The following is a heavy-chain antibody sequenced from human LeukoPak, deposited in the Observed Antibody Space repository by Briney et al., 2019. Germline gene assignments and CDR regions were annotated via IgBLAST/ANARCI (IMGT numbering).Heavy chain of an antibody. Sequence: NPSETLSLTCAVYGGSFSGYYWSWIRQPPGKGLEWIGEINHSGSTNYNPSLKSRVTISVDTSKNQFSLKLSSVTAADTAVYYCARVAEAGTDGLDYWGQGTLVTVSS. V-gene: IGHV4-34*01. J-gene: IGHJ4*02. CDR3: ARVAEAGTDGLDY. CDR1: GGSFSGYY. CDR2: INHSGST. D-gene: IGHD6-13*01.